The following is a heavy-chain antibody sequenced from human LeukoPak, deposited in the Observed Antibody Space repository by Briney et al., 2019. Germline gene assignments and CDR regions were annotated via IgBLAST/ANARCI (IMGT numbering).Heavy chain of an antibody. V-gene: IGHV3-21*01. CDR3: ARDDEAASAFDI. D-gene: IGHD6-13*01. J-gene: IGHJ3*02. CDR1: GFTFSIYS. Sequence: GGSLRLSCAASGFTFSIYSMNWVRQAPGKGLEWVSSISSSSSYIYYADSVKGRFTISRDNAKNSLYLQMNSLRAEDTAVYYCARDDEAASAFDIWGQGTMVTVSS. CDR2: ISSSSSYI.